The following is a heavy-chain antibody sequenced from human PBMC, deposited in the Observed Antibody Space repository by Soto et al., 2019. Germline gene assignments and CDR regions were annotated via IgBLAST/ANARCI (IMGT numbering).Heavy chain of an antibody. V-gene: IGHV4-31*03. D-gene: IGHD6-13*01. J-gene: IGHJ5*02. CDR1: GGSISSGGYY. CDR3: ATDARAIEAGGGYWLDT. Sequence: SETLSLTCTVSGGSISSGGYYWSWIRQHPGKGLEWIGYIYYSGSTYYNPSLKSRVTISVDTSKNQFSLKLSSVTAADTAVYYCATDARAIEAGGGYWLDTWGQGTLVTVSS. CDR2: IYYSGST.